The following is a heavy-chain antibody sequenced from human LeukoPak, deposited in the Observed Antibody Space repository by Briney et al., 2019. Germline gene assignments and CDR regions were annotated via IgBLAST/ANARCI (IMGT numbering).Heavy chain of an antibody. J-gene: IGHJ4*02. CDR3: ARREPQGCSGTSCFAGPVGH. Sequence: GGSLRLSCAASGFTFSSYSMNWVRQAPGKGLEWVSSISSSSRYIYYADSVKGRFTISRDNGQNSLYLQMNSLRAEDTAVYYCARREPQGCSGTSCFAGPVGHWGQGTLVTVSS. CDR2: ISSSSRYI. D-gene: IGHD2-2*01. CDR1: GFTFSSYS. V-gene: IGHV3-21*06.